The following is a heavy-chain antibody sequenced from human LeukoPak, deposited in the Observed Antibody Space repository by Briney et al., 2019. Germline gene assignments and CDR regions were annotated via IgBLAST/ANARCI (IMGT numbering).Heavy chain of an antibody. J-gene: IGHJ4*02. D-gene: IGHD5-12*01. Sequence: SETLSLTCTVSGGSISSYYWSWIRQPPGKGLEWIGYIYCSGSTNYNPSLKSRVTISVDTSKNQFSLKLSSVTAADTAVYYCARYRGASGYHFDYWGQGTLVTVSS. CDR1: GGSISSYY. CDR3: ARYRGASGYHFDY. V-gene: IGHV4-59*08. CDR2: IYCSGST.